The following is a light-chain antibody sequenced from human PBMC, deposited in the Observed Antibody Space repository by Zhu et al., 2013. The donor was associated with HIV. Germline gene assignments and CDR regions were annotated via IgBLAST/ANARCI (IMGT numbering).Light chain of an antibody. CDR1: QSVSSSY. J-gene: IGKJ1*01. V-gene: IGKV3-20*01. Sequence: EIVLTQSPGTLSLSPGERATLSCRASQSVSSSYLAWYQQKPGQAPRLLIYGASSRATGIPDRFSGSGSETDFTLTISRLEPEDFAVYYCQQYGSSPGTFGQGTKAEIK. CDR3: QQYGSSPGT. CDR2: GAS.